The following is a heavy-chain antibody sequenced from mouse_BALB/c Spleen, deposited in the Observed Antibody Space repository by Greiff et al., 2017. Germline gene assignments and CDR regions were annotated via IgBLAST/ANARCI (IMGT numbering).Heavy chain of an antibody. V-gene: IGHV4-1*02. CDR2: INPDSSTI. J-gene: IGHJ3*01. D-gene: IGHD1-1*01. Sequence: EVKVIESGGGLVQPGGSLKLSCAASGFDFSRYWMSWVRQAPGKGLEWIGEINPDSSTINYTPSLKDKFIISRDNAKNTLYLQMSKVRSEDTALYYCARTVYYYGSSWFAYWGQGTLVTVSA. CDR1: GFDFSRYW. CDR3: ARTVYYYGSSWFAY.